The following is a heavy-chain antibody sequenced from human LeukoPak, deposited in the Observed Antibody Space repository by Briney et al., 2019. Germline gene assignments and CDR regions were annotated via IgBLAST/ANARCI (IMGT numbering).Heavy chain of an antibody. CDR3: ARERLERRSGSFDY. V-gene: IGHV4-59*01. CDR1: GGSISSYY. CDR2: IYYSGST. Sequence: SETLSLTCTVSGGSISSYYWSWIRQPTGKGLEWIGYIYYSGSTNYNPSLKSRVTISVDTSKNQFPLQLSSVTAADTAVYYCARERLERRSGSFDYWGQGTLVTVSS. D-gene: IGHD1-1*01. J-gene: IGHJ4*02.